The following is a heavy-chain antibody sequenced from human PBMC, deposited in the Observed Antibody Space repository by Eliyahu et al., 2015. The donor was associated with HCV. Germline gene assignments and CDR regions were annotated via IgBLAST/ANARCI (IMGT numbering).Heavy chain of an antibody. CDR1: GFTFSSYS. D-gene: IGHD1-26*01. CDR3: ARTGESWELLKMGFDY. Sequence: EVQLVESGGGLVKPGGSLRLSCAASGFTFSSYSMNWVRQAPGKGLEWVSSISSSSSYIYYADSVKGRFTISRDNAKNSLYLQMNSLRAEDTAVYYCARTGESWELLKMGFDYWGQGTLVTVSS. CDR2: ISSSSSYI. V-gene: IGHV3-21*01. J-gene: IGHJ4*02.